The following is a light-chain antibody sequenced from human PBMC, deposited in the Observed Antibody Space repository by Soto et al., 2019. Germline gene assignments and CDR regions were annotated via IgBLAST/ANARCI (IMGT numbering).Light chain of an antibody. J-gene: IGKJ2*01. CDR2: DAS. V-gene: IGKV1-39*01. Sequence: DIQMTQSPASLSASVGDRVTITCRASQAINKNLNWYRHKLGKAPELLIYDASDSQAGVPSRFSGSGSGADLTLIISGLQPEDFATYYCQQSYNSPYTFGLGTKLEIK. CDR3: QQSYNSPYT. CDR1: QAINKN.